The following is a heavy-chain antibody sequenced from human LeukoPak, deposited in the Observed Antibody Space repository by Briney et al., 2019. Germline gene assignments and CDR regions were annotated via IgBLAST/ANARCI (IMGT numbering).Heavy chain of an antibody. D-gene: IGHD3-10*01. CDR1: GFTFGRYW. J-gene: IGHJ6*02. Sequence: GGSLRLSCADSGFTFGRYWMHWVRQAPGKGLVWVSHITTDGSGTSYADSVKGRFTISRDNAKNTLYLQMNSLRAEDTAVYYCARDPYGSGSYDPPEVGYYYYGMDVWGQGTTVTVSS. V-gene: IGHV3-74*01. CDR3: ARDPYGSGSYDPPEVGYYYYGMDV. CDR2: ITTDGSGT.